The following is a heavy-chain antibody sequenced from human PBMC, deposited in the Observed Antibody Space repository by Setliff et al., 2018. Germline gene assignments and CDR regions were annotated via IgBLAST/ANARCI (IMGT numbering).Heavy chain of an antibody. CDR3: VRSGDYGSGRLSP. J-gene: IGHJ5*02. V-gene: IGHV4-61*02. D-gene: IGHD3-10*01. Sequence: PSETLSLTCTVSGGSISSGDHYWSWIRQPAGKGLEWIGRIHASGSTNYNPSLKSRVTISLDTSNNQFSLKLSSVTAAETAMYYCVRSGDYGSGRLSPWGQGTLVTV. CDR2: IHASGST. CDR1: GGSISSGDHY.